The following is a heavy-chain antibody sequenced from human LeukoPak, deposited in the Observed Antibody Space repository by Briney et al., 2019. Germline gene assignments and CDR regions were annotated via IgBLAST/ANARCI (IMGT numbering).Heavy chain of an antibody. CDR3: ARGTIIAH. J-gene: IGHJ4*01. Sequence: GGSLRLSCAASGFTFSSYEMNWVRQAPGKGLEWVSYMSNGDSTIYYADSVKGRFTISRDNAKNSLYLQMNSLRAEDTAVYYCARGTIIAHWGQGTLVTVSS. D-gene: IGHD2-21*01. CDR2: MSNGDSTI. CDR1: GFTFSSYE. V-gene: IGHV3-48*03.